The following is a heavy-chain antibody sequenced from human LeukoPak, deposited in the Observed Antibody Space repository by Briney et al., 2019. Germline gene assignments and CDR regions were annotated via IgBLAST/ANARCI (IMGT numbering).Heavy chain of an antibody. CDR2: IFGTV. V-gene: IGHV1-69*05. CDR3: ARHYYDRAGMRWFGY. D-gene: IGHD3-22*01. J-gene: IGHJ4*02. Sequence: SVKVSCKASGGSFSNFAISWVRQAPGQGFEWLGGIFGTVTYAPNFQGRVSFTTDESTSTAYMELSSLRFEDTAVYYCARHYYDRAGMRWFGYWGQGTLVTVSS. CDR1: GGSFSNFA.